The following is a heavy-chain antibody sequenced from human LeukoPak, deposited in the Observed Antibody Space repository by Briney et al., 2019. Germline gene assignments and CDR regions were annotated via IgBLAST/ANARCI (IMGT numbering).Heavy chain of an antibody. CDR1: GFTFSSYW. CDR3: AKDRRYSSSWYYFDY. D-gene: IGHD6-13*01. J-gene: IGHJ4*02. Sequence: GGSLRLSCAASGFTFSSYWMHWVRQAPGKGLVWVSRINSDGSSTSYADSVKGRFTISRDNSKNTLYLQMNSLRAEDTAVYYCAKDRRYSSSWYYFDYWGQGTLVTVSS. CDR2: INSDGSST. V-gene: IGHV3-74*01.